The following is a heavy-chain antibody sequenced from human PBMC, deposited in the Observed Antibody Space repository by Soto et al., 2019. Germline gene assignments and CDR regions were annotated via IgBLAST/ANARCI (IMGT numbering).Heavy chain of an antibody. CDR2: INHSGST. CDR3: ARGDSSSWYEGTGSIVGATYFFDY. V-gene: IGHV4-34*01. Sequence: QVQLQQWGAGLLKPSETLSLTCAVYGGSFSGYYWSWIRQPPGKGLEWIGEINHSGSTNYNPSLKSRVTISVDTSKNQFSRKLSSVTAADTAVYYCARGDSSSWYEGTGSIVGATYFFDYWGQGTLVTVSS. D-gene: IGHD1-26*01. CDR1: GGSFSGYY. J-gene: IGHJ4*02.